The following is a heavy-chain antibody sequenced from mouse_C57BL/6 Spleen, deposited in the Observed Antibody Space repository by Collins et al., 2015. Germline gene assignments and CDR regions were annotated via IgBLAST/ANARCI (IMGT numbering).Heavy chain of an antibody. CDR2: ISNGGGST. CDR1: GFTFSSYT. V-gene: IGHV5-12-2*01. D-gene: IGHD2-1*01. Sequence: EVKLVESGGGLVQPGGSLKLSCAASGFTFSSYTMSWVRQTPEKRLEWVAYISNGGGSTYYPDTVKGRFTISRDNAKNTLYLQMSSLKSEDTAMYYCARRGNYYFDYWGQGTTLTVSS. CDR3: ARRGNYYFDY. J-gene: IGHJ2*01.